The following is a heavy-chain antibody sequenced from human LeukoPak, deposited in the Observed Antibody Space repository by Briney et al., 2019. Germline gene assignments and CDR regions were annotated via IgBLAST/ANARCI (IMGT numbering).Heavy chain of an antibody. Sequence: SQTLSLTCAISGDSVSSNSAAWNWIRQSPSRGLEWLGRTYYRSKWYNDYAVSVKSRITINPDTSKNQFSLKLSSVTAADTAVYYCARAPVVRGALRYGMDVWGEGTTVTVSS. V-gene: IGHV6-1*01. CDR3: ARAPVVRGALRYGMDV. CDR2: TYYRSKWYN. D-gene: IGHD3-10*01. CDR1: GDSVSSNSAA. J-gene: IGHJ6*04.